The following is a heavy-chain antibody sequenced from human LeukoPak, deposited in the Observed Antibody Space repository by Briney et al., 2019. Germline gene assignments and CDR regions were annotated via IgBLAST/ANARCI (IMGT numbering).Heavy chain of an antibody. Sequence: SETLSLTCTVSGGSISSYYWGWIRQPPGKGLEWIGTIYYSGSTYYNPSLKSRVTISIDTSKNQFSLKLSSVTAADTAVYYCARRRYSYGYDYWGQGTLVAVSS. D-gene: IGHD5-18*01. CDR2: IYYSGST. J-gene: IGHJ4*02. V-gene: IGHV4-39*07. CDR3: ARRRYSYGYDY. CDR1: GGSISSYY.